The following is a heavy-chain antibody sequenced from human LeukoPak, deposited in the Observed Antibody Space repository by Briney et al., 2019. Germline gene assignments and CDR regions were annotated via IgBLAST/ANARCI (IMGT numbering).Heavy chain of an antibody. CDR3: ARSSTTVVTPGGY. Sequence: GASVKVSCKASGYTFTSYDINWVRQATGQGLEWMGWMNPNSGNTGYAQKFQGRVTITRNTSISTVYMELSSLRSEDTAVYYCARSSTTVVTPGGYWGQGTLVTVSS. D-gene: IGHD4-23*01. CDR1: GYTFTSYD. V-gene: IGHV1-8*01. CDR2: MNPNSGNT. J-gene: IGHJ4*02.